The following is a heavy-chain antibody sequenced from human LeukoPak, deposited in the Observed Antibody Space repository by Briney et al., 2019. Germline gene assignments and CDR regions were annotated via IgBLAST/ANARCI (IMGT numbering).Heavy chain of an antibody. J-gene: IGHJ5*02. Sequence: PGGSLRLSCAASGFTFSSYDMTWVRQAPGKGLQWVSAISGSGGRTYDADSVKGRFTISRDNSKNTLYLQMNSLRAEDTAVYYCPENSSSLLIPWFDPWGQGTLVTVSS. CDR3: PENSSSLLIPWFDP. D-gene: IGHD6-13*01. CDR1: GFTFSSYD. V-gene: IGHV3-23*01. CDR2: ISGSGGRT.